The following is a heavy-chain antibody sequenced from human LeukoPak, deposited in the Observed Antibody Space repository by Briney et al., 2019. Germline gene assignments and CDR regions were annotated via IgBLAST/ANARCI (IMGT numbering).Heavy chain of an antibody. V-gene: IGHV4-4*07. J-gene: IGHJ6*03. D-gene: IGHD3-3*01. Sequence: SETLSLTCTVSGGSISSYYWSWIRQPAGKGLEWIGRIYTSGSTNYNPSLKSRVTTSVDTSKNQFSLKLSSVTAADTAVYYCARGSLITIFGVVTNTQGDYYYMDVWGKGTTVTVSS. CDR2: IYTSGST. CDR3: ARGSLITIFGVVTNTQGDYYYMDV. CDR1: GGSISSYY.